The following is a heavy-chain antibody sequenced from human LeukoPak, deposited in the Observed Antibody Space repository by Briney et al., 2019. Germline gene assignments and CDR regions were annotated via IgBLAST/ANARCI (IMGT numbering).Heavy chain of an antibody. CDR3: TTDYVWGSYEVY. D-gene: IGHD3-16*01. V-gene: IGHV3-15*01. J-gene: IGHJ4*02. Sequence: SGGSLRLSCAASGFTFSDAWMSWVRQLPGKGLEWVGRIKSKTDGGTRDSAAPVKGRFTISRHDSKNTLYLQMNSLKTEDTGIYYCTTDYVWGSYEVYWGQGTLVTVSS. CDR2: IKSKTDGGTR. CDR1: GFTFSDAW.